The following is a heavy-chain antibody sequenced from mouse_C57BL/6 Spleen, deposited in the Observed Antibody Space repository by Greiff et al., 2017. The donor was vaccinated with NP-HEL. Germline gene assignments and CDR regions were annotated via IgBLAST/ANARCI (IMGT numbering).Heavy chain of an antibody. J-gene: IGHJ1*03. CDR3: ARDYYGSSYSYWYFDV. Sequence: EVKLVESGGGLVKPGGSLKLSCAASGFTFSDYGMHWVRQAPEKGLEWVAYISSCSSTIYYADTVNGRFNMSIDNAKNTLYLQMSSLRSEDTAMYYCARDYYGSSYSYWYFDVWGTGTTVTVSS. CDR1: GFTFSDYG. CDR2: ISSCSSTI. V-gene: IGHV5-17*01. D-gene: IGHD1-1*01.